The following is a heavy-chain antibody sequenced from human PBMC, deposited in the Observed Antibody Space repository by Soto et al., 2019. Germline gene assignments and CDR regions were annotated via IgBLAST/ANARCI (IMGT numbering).Heavy chain of an antibody. CDR2: IRRKANSYTT. Sequence: EVQLVESGGGLVQPGGSLRLSCAASGLIFSDYHMDWVRQAPGKGLEWVGRIRRKANSYTTEYAESVKGRLTISRADSKNSMYLQMNSLKSEDTAVYYCAMLGGWSGGSSGMDVWGQGTTVTVSS. D-gene: IGHD6-19*01. CDR3: AMLGGWSGGSSGMDV. CDR1: GLIFSDYH. J-gene: IGHJ6*02. V-gene: IGHV3-72*01.